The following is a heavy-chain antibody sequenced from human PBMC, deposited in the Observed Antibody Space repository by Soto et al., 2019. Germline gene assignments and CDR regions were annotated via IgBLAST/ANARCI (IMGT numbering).Heavy chain of an antibody. CDR3: ARSSGGAGGYYYYGMDV. Sequence: SGATLRTATHPLTKTCTFSGSSLNTSKMCVSWTRQPPGKPLEWLAGIDWDDDKYYRTSLKTRLTISKDTSNNQVVLTMTNMDPVDTATYYCARSSGGAGGYYYYGMDVWGQGTTVTGSS. J-gene: IGHJ6*02. V-gene: IGHV2-70*11. D-gene: IGHD6-19*01. CDR1: GSSLNTSKMC. CDR2: IDWDDDK.